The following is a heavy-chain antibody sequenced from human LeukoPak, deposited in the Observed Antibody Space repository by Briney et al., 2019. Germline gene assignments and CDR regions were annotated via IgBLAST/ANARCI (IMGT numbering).Heavy chain of an antibody. CDR1: GFTFRSYS. CDR2: ISRNGGDT. CDR3: ARVGGNDAFDI. V-gene: IGHV3-64*01. Sequence: PGGSLRLSCTSSGFTFRSYSMHWVRQAPGKGLEYVSAISRNGGDTYYANSVGGRFTISRDNSKNTLYLQMGSLRDEDMAVYYCARVGGNDAFDIWGQGTVVTVSS. J-gene: IGHJ3*02.